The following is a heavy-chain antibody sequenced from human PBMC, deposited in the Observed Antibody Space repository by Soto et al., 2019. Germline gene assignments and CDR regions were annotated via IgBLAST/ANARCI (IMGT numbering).Heavy chain of an antibody. V-gene: IGHV1-69*01. CDR2: IIPIFGTA. CDR1: GGTFSSYA. D-gene: IGHD2-15*01. Sequence: QVQLVQSGAEVKKPGSSVKVSCKASGGTFSSYAISWVRQAPGQGLEWMVGIIPIFGTANYAQKFQARVTITADESTSTAYMELSSLRSEDTAVYYCARVGSAYCSGGSCYSEFDYWGQGTLVTVSS. CDR3: ARVGSAYCSGGSCYSEFDY. J-gene: IGHJ4*02.